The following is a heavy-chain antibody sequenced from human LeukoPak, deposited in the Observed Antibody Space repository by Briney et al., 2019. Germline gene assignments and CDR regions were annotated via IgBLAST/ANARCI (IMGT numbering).Heavy chain of an antibody. J-gene: IGHJ4*02. V-gene: IGHV1-2*02. CDR3: ARDLYSSSWARAY. Sequence: GASVKVSCKASGYTFTGYYMHWVRQAPGQGLEWMGWINPNSGGTNYAQKFQGRVTMTRDTSISTAYMELSRLRSDDTAVYYCARDLYSSSWARAYWGQGTLVTVSS. CDR1: GYTFTGYY. CDR2: INPNSGGT. D-gene: IGHD6-13*01.